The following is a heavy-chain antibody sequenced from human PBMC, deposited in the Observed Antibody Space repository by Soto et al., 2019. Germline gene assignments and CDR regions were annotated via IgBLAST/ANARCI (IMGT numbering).Heavy chain of an antibody. CDR3: ARLPRTSLYLFAY. CDR1: GGSISSSSYY. V-gene: IGHV4-39*01. CDR2: IYYSGST. D-gene: IGHD2-2*01. Sequence: SETLSLTCTVSGGSISSSSYYWGWIRQPPGKGLEWIGSIYYSGSTYYNPSLKSRVTISVDTSKNQFSLKLSSVTAADTAVYYCARLPRTSLYLFAYWGQGTLVTVSS. J-gene: IGHJ4*02.